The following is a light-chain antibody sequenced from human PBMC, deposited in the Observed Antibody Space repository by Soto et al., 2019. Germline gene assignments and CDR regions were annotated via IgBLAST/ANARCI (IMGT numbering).Light chain of an antibody. Sequence: IVMTQSPATLSVSPGERVTLSCRASQSVSSNLAWYQQKPGQAPRLLIYGASTRATGIPVRFSGSGSGTEFTLTISSLQSEDFAFYYCQHYNNWPVTFGQGTKVEI. V-gene: IGKV3-15*01. CDR2: GAS. CDR3: QHYNNWPVT. J-gene: IGKJ1*01. CDR1: QSVSSN.